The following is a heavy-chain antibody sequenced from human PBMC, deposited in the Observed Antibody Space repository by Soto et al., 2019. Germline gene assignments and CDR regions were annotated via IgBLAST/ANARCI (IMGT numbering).Heavy chain of an antibody. CDR2: ISGSGGST. CDR1: GFTFSSYA. D-gene: IGHD3-22*01. Sequence: GGSLRLSCAASGFTFSSYAMSWVRQAPGKGLEWVSAISGSGGSTYYADSVKGRFTISRDNSKNTLYLQMNSLRAEDTAVYYCAKTPSHYDSSGYSLPPYWGQGTLVTVSS. CDR3: AKTPSHYDSSGYSLPPY. V-gene: IGHV3-23*01. J-gene: IGHJ4*02.